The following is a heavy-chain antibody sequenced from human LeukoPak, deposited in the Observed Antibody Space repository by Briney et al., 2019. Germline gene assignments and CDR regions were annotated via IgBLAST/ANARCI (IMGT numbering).Heavy chain of an antibody. CDR1: GYSISSGYY. J-gene: IGHJ4*02. CDR2: INHSGST. CDR3: ARGGVEDTAKVGRRADY. D-gene: IGHD5-18*01. V-gene: IGHV4-38-2*02. Sequence: SETLSLTCTVSGYSISSGYYWGWIRQPPGKGLEWIGEINHSGSTNYNPSLKSRVTISVDTSKNQFSLKLSSVTAADTAVYYCARGGVEDTAKVGRRADYWGQGTLVTVSS.